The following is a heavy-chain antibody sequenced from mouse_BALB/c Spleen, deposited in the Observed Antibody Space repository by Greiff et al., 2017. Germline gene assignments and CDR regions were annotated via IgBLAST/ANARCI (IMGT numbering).Heavy chain of an antibody. Sequence: EVQLQQSGTVLARPGASVKMSCKASGYTFTSYWMHWVKQRPGQGLEWIGAIYPGNSDTSYNQKFKGKAKLTAVTSTSTAYMELSSLTNEDSAVYYCTRPTGGHYFDYWGQGTTLTVSS. CDR3: TRPTGGHYFDY. J-gene: IGHJ2*01. CDR1: GYTFTSYW. V-gene: IGHV1-5*01. D-gene: IGHD3-2*01. CDR2: IYPGNSDT.